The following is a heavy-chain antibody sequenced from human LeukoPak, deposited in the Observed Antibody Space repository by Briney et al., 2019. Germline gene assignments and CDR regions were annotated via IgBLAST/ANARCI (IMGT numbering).Heavy chain of an antibody. Sequence: AASVKVSCKASGYTLTSYGISWVRQAPGQGLEWMGWISAYNGNTNYAQKLQGRVTMTTDTSTSTAYMELRSLRSDDTAVYYCARDGSSGWYWDYYGMDVWGQGTTVTVSS. J-gene: IGHJ6*02. CDR3: ARDGSSGWYWDYYGMDV. CDR2: ISAYNGNT. CDR1: GYTLTSYG. D-gene: IGHD6-19*01. V-gene: IGHV1-18*01.